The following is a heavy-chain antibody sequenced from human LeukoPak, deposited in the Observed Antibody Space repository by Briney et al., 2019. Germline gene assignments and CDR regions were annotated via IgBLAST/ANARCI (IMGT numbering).Heavy chain of an antibody. CDR2: ISSSSSTI. CDR1: GFTFSSYS. Sequence: GGSLRLSCAASGFTFSSYSMNWVRQAPGKGLEWVSYISSSSSTIYYADSVKGRFTISRDNAKNSLYLQMNSLRAEDTAVYYCARDRDGYNWAIDYWGQGTLVTVSS. V-gene: IGHV3-48*01. CDR3: ARDRDGYNWAIDY. J-gene: IGHJ4*02. D-gene: IGHD5-24*01.